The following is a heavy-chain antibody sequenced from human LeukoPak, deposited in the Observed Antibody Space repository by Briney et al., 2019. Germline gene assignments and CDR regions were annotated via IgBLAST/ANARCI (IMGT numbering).Heavy chain of an antibody. CDR1: GGTFSSYA. CDR3: ARRASDYYDGSGYYYWFDP. D-gene: IGHD3-22*01. J-gene: IGHJ5*02. Sequence: ASAKVSCKASGGTFSSYAISWVRQAPGQGLEWMGGIIPIFGTANYAQKFQGRVTITTDESTSTAYMELSSLRSEDTAVYYCARRASDYYDGSGYYYWFDPWGQGTLVTVSS. V-gene: IGHV1-69*05. CDR2: IIPIFGTA.